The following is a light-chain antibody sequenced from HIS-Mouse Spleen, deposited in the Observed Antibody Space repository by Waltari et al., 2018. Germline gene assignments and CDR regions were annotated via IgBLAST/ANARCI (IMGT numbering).Light chain of an antibody. Sequence: EIVLTQSPATLSLSPGERATLSCRASQSVSSYLAWYQQKPGQAPRLLIDDASNRATGIPARFSGSGSGTDFILTISSLEPEDFAVYYCQQRSNWYTFGQGTKLEIK. J-gene: IGKJ2*01. CDR3: QQRSNWYT. V-gene: IGKV3-11*01. CDR2: DAS. CDR1: QSVSSY.